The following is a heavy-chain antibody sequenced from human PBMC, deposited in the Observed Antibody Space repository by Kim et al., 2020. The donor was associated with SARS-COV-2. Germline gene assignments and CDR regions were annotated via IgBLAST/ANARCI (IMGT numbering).Heavy chain of an antibody. CDR3: ARVPSYYYGMDV. J-gene: IGHJ6*02. Sequence: EYAVSAKSRITTNPDTSKNQFSLQLNSVTPEDTAVYYCARVPSYYYGMDVWGHGTTVTVSS. V-gene: IGHV6-1*01.